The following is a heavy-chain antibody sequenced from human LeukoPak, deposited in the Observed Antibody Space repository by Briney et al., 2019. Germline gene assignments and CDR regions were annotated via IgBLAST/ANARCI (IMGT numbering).Heavy chain of an antibody. V-gene: IGHV1-2*02. CDR1: GYTFTGYY. CDR2: INPNSGGT. CDR3: ARDYGSGSYYKPDYYMDV. J-gene: IGHJ6*03. D-gene: IGHD3-10*01. Sequence: ASVKVSCKASGYTFTGYYMHWVRQAPGQGLEWMGWINPNSGGTNYAQKFQGRVTMTRDTSISTAHMELSRLRSDDTAVYYCARDYGSGSYYKPDYYMDVWGKGTTVTVSS.